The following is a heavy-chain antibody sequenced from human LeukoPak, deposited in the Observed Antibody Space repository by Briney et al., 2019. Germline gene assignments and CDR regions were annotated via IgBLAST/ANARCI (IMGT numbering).Heavy chain of an antibody. CDR3: ARSGYAFGADAYDI. CDR1: GDSISRYY. CDR2: VYYSGST. V-gene: IGHV4-59*08. Sequence: PSETLSLTCTVSGDSISRYYWGWIRQAPGKGLERIGYVYYSGSTQYNPSLNSRVTISVATSKKQFSLRLTSVTAADTAVYYCARSGYAFGADAYDIWGQGAMVAVPS. D-gene: IGHD3-16*01. J-gene: IGHJ3*02.